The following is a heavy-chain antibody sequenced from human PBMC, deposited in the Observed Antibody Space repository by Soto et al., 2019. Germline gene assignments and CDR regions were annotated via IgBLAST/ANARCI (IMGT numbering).Heavy chain of an antibody. CDR1: GGSISSYY. Sequence: SETLSLTCTVSGGSISSYYWSWIRQPPGKGLEWIGYIYYSGSTNYNPSLTSRVTISVDTSKNQLSLKLSSVTAADTAVYYCARHGEEWSMSYLESWFDPWGQGTLVTVSS. J-gene: IGHJ5*02. V-gene: IGHV4-59*08. CDR2: IYYSGST. CDR3: ARHGEEWSMSYLESWFDP. D-gene: IGHD3-10*01.